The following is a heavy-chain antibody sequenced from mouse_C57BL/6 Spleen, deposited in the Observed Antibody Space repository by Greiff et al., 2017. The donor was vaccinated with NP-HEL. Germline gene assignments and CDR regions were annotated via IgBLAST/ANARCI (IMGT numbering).Heavy chain of an antibody. J-gene: IGHJ4*01. Sequence: VQLQQSGAELVRPGSSVKLSCKASGYTFTSYWMDWVKQRPGQGLEWIGNIYPSDSETHYNQKFKDKATLTVDKSSSTAYMQLSSLTSEDSAVYYCALYGDEDAMDYWGQGTSVTVSS. V-gene: IGHV1-61*01. CDR2: IYPSDSET. D-gene: IGHD2-13*01. CDR3: ALYGDEDAMDY. CDR1: GYTFTSYW.